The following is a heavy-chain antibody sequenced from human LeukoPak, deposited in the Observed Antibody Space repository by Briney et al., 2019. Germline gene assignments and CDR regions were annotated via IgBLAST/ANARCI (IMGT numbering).Heavy chain of an antibody. Sequence: SETLSLTCTVSGGSMTSSGYYWGWVRQPPGEGLECIGSIYYTGTTYYRPSLKSRVTISLHTTQFSLKLTSVSAADTAVCFCVRQVHSLVTDRGQGILVTVSS. CDR3: VRQVHSLVTD. CDR2: IYYTGTT. CDR1: GGSMTSSGYY. D-gene: IGHD2-21*02. V-gene: IGHV4-39*07. J-gene: IGHJ4*02.